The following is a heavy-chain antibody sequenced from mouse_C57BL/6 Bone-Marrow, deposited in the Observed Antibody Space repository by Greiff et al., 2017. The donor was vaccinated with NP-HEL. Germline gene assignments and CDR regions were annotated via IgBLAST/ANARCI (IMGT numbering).Heavy chain of an antibody. Sequence: VQLPASMAALVRPGASVQFSCTASVFNIKNTYMHWVKQRPEQGLEWIGRIDPANGNTKYAPKFQGKATITADTSSNTAYLQLSSLTSEDTAIYYCARDYYGSSPFDYWGQGTTLTVSS. CDR1: VFNIKNTY. CDR3: ARDYYGSSPFDY. V-gene: IGHV14-3*01. D-gene: IGHD1-1*01. J-gene: IGHJ2*01. CDR2: IDPANGNT.